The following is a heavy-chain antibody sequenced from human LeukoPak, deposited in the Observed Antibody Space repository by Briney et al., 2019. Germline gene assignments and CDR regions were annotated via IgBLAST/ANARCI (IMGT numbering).Heavy chain of an antibody. V-gene: IGHV3-23*01. CDR2: ITGSGGST. J-gene: IGHJ5*02. CDR3: ARDYYMGIVDQ. Sequence: GGSLRLSCTASGFTFNLYAMTWVRQAPGKGLEWVSAITGSGGSTYYADSVKGRFTISRDNAKNTLYPQMNSLRVEDTSVYYCARDYYMGIVDQWGQGTRVTVSS. CDR1: GFTFNLYA. D-gene: IGHD3-22*01.